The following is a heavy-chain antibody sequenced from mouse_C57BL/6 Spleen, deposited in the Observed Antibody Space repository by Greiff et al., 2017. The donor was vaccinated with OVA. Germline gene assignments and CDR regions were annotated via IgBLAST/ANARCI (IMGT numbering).Heavy chain of an antibody. V-gene: IGHV5-17*01. D-gene: IGHD2-5*01. CDR2: ISSGSGSI. CDR3: ARCSNYVWWYFDV. Sequence: EVQGVESGGGLVKPGGSVKLSCAASGFTFSDYGMHWVRQAPEKGLEWVAYISSGSGSIYYADTVKGRFTISRDNAKNTLFLQMTSLRSEDTAMDYCARCSNYVWWYFDVWGTGTTVTVSS. J-gene: IGHJ1*03. CDR1: GFTFSDYG.